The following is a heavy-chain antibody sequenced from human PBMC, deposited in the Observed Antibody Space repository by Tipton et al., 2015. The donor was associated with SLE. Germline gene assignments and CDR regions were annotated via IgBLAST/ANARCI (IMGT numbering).Heavy chain of an antibody. J-gene: IGHJ3*02. V-gene: IGHV4-31*03. D-gene: IGHD2-2*01. Sequence: TLSLTCTVSGGSISSGGYYWSWIRQHPGKGLEWIGYIYYSGSTYYNPSLKSRVTISVDTSKNQFSLKLSSVTAADTAVYYCARERPRPGYCSSTSCYGGSGAFDIRGQGTMVTVSS. CDR1: GGSISSGGYY. CDR3: ARERPRPGYCSSTSCYGGSGAFDI. CDR2: IYYSGST.